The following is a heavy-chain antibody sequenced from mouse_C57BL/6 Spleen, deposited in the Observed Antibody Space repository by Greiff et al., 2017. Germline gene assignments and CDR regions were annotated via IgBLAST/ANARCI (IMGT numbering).Heavy chain of an antibody. CDR1: GYTFTSYW. CDR2: IHPNSGST. Sequence: VQLQQSGAELVKPGASVKLSCKASGYTFTSYWMHWVKQRPGQGLEWIGMIHPNSGSTNYNEKFKGKATLTADKSSSTAYMELRSLTSEDSAVYFCAREAAQAMDYAMDYWGQGTSVTVSS. D-gene: IGHD3-2*02. CDR3: AREAAQAMDYAMDY. V-gene: IGHV1-64*01. J-gene: IGHJ4*01.